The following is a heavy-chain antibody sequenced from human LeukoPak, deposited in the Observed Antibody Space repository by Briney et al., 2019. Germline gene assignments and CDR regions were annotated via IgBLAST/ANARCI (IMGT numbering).Heavy chain of an antibody. J-gene: IGHJ4*02. D-gene: IGHD3-16*02. CDR1: GGSISSGGYS. V-gene: IGHV4-30-2*01. Sequence: ASETLSLTCAVSGGSISSGGYSWSWIRQPPGKGLEWIGYIYHSGSTYYNPSLKSRVTISVDRSKNQFSLKLSSVTAADTAVYYCARFGYDYVWGSYRIFDYWGQGTLVTVSS. CDR2: IYHSGST. CDR3: ARFGYDYVWGSYRIFDY.